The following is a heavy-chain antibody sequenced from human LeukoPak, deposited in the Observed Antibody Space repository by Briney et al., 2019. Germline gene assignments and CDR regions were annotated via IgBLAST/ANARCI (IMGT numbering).Heavy chain of an antibody. Sequence: KPSETLSLTCTVSGGSISSYYWSWIRQPPGKGLEWIGYIYYSGSTNYNPSLKSRVTISVDTSKNQFSLKLSSVTAADTAVYYCARQGIQLWRGAYDAFGIWGQGTMVTVSS. D-gene: IGHD5-18*01. J-gene: IGHJ3*02. CDR1: GGSISSYY. V-gene: IGHV4-59*08. CDR3: ARQGIQLWRGAYDAFGI. CDR2: IYYSGST.